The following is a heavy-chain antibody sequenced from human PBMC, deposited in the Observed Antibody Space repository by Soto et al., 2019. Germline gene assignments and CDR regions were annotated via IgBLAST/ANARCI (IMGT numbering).Heavy chain of an antibody. D-gene: IGHD4-17*01. J-gene: IGHJ4*02. V-gene: IGHV1-3*01. Sequence: LHVSWVASGFALLGCSRLLVRQATGQRLECMGWINASNGNARYSEKFEGRVTFTRDTSTTTAYMDFSSLRSEDTAVYFCARDTDLTVVTTLDYWGQGTPVKFSS. CDR1: GFALLGCS. CDR2: INASNGNA. CDR3: ARDTDLTVVTTLDY.